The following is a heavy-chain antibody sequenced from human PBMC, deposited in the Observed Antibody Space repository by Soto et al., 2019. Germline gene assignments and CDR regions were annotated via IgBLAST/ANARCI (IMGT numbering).Heavy chain of an antibody. J-gene: IGHJ5*02. Sequence: SETLSLTCTVSGGSISSYYWSWIRQPPGKGLEWIGYIYYSGSTNYNPSLKSRVTISVDTSKNQFSLKLSSVTAADTAVYYCARFGTSPNGNWFDPWGQGTLVTVS. CDR1: GGSISSYY. D-gene: IGHD3-10*01. V-gene: IGHV4-59*01. CDR2: IYYSGST. CDR3: ARFGTSPNGNWFDP.